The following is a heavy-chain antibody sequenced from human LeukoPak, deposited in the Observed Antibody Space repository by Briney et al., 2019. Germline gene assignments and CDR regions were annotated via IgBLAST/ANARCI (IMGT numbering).Heavy chain of an antibody. D-gene: IGHD6-19*01. V-gene: IGHV4-59*01. CDR1: GGSISNYY. J-gene: IGHJ4*02. CDR2: VYYGGST. Sequence: KPSETLSLTCTVSGGSISNYYWTWIRQPPGKELEWIGYVYYGGSTNGNPSLRSRLTISVDTSKNQFSLELSSATVADTAVYYCARVRASEAGFDNWGQGTLVTVSS. CDR3: ARVRASEAGFDN.